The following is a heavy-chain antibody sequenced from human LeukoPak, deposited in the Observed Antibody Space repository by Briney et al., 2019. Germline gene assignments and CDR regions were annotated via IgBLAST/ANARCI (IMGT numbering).Heavy chain of an antibody. J-gene: IGHJ2*01. Sequence: PGRSLRLSCAASGFXFSSYAIHWVRQAPGKGLEWVAVISYDGSNKYYADSVKGRFTISRDNSKNTLYLQMNSLRAEDTAVYYCARYRDYDILTGYYDWYFDLWGRGTLVTVSS. CDR1: GFXFSSYA. V-gene: IGHV3-30-3*01. CDR2: ISYDGSNK. CDR3: ARYRDYDILTGYYDWYFDL. D-gene: IGHD3-9*01.